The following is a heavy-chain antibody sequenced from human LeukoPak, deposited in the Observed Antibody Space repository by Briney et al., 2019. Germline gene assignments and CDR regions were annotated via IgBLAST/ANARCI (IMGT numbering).Heavy chain of an antibody. CDR1: GGSITSYY. J-gene: IGHJ4*02. Sequence: PSETLSLTCTVSGGSITSYYWSWIRQSAGKGLEWIGRIYITGSTTYNPSLKSRVTMSLDTSKNQFSLKLSSVTAADTAVYYCARGSYCSGGSCYRPFDYWGQGTLVTVSS. V-gene: IGHV4-4*07. CDR3: ARGSYCSGGSCYRPFDY. CDR2: IYITGST. D-gene: IGHD2-15*01.